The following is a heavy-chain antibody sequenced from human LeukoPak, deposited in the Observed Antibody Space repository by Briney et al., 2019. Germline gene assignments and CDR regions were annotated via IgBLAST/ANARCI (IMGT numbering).Heavy chain of an antibody. CDR2: IGSSGTYT. D-gene: IGHD4/OR15-4a*01. CDR3: ARTSGDGAATSIDY. Sequence: GGSLRLSCAASGFTFSDYYMSWIRQAPGKGLEWVSYIGSSGTYTNYADSVKGRFTISADNTKNSLYLEINSLRAEDTAVYYCARTSGDGAATSIDYWGQGTLVTVSS. CDR1: GFTFSDYY. J-gene: IGHJ4*02. V-gene: IGHV3-11*06.